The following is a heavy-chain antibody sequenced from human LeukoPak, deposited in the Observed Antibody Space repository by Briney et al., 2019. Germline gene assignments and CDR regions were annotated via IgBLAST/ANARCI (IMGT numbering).Heavy chain of an antibody. CDR2: IYYSGST. D-gene: IGHD6-19*01. Sequence: SETLSLTCTVSGGSISSSSYYWGWIRQPPGEGLEWIGSIYYSGSTYYNPSLKSRVTISVDTSKKQFSLKLSSVTAADTAVYYCARNRVAVAGRNDAFDIWGQGTMVTVSS. CDR3: ARNRVAVAGRNDAFDI. CDR1: GGSISSSSYY. V-gene: IGHV4-39*07. J-gene: IGHJ3*02.